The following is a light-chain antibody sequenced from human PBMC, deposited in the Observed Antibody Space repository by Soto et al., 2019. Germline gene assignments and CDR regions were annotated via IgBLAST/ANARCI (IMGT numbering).Light chain of an antibody. CDR3: AAWDDSLSAHYV. CDR1: SFNIGSNY. Sequence: QSVLTQPPSASGTPGQRVTISCSGSSFNIGSNYVYWYQQLPGTAPKLLIYRNNQRPSGVPDRFSGSKSGTSASLAISGLRSEDEADYYCAAWDDSLSAHYVFGTGTKSPS. J-gene: IGLJ1*01. CDR2: RNN. V-gene: IGLV1-47*01.